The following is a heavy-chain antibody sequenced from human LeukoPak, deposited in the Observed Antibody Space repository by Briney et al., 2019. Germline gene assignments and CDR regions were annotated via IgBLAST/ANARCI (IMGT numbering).Heavy chain of an antibody. V-gene: IGHV4-59*11. CDR1: GDSISSHY. CDR2: IYSSGST. J-gene: IGHJ4*02. Sequence: SETLSLTCTVSGDSISSHYWSWIRQSPGKGLEWIGYIYSSGSTIYNPSLKSRLTISVDRSKSQFSLKVSSVTAADTAVYYCARSRSRGYSGDFDYWGQGTLVTVSS. D-gene: IGHD5-12*01. CDR3: ARSRSRGYSGDFDY.